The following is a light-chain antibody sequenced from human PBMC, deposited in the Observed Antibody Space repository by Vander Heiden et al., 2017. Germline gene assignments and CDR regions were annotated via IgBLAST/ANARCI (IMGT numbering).Light chain of an antibody. CDR2: IDN. J-gene: IGLJ2*01. CDR1: SSIGSYS. CDR3: AAWDDSLNGQWV. V-gene: IGLV1-44*01. Sequence: QSILTQPPSAYGAPGERVAISCSGSSIGSYSVSWYQHLPGTAPTLLIYIDNQRPSGVPDRFSGSKSGTSASLAISGLQSEDEADYYCAAWDDSLNGQWVFGGGTKLTVL.